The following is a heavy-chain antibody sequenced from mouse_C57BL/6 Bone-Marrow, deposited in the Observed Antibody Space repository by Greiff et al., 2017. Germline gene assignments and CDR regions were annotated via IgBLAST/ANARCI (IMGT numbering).Heavy chain of an antibody. CDR3: ATRITTVVAPFDY. V-gene: IGHV14-4*01. J-gene: IGHJ2*01. Sequence: VHVKQSGAELVRPGASVKLSCTASGFNFKDYYMPWVKQRPEQGLEWIGWIDPENGDTEYASKFQGKATITADTSSTTAYLQLSSLTSEDTAVYYCATRITTVVAPFDYWGQGTTLTVSS. D-gene: IGHD1-1*01. CDR1: GFNFKDYY. CDR2: IDPENGDT.